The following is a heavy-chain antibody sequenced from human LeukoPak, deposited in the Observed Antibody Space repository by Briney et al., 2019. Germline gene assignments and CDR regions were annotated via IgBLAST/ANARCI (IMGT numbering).Heavy chain of an antibody. D-gene: IGHD3-10*01. CDR1: GFTLDDYG. CDR3: AKGFSGSLYYYMDV. V-gene: IGHV3-20*04. J-gene: IGHJ6*03. Sequence: PGGSLRLSCAASGFTLDDYGMSWVRHAPGKGLEWVSGINWNGGSTGYVDSVKGRFTISRDNAKNSLYLQMNSLRAEDMALYYCAKGFSGSLYYYMDVWGKGTTVTVSS. CDR2: INWNGGST.